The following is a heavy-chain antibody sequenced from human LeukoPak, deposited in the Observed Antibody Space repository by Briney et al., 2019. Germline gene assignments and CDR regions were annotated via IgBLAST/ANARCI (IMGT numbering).Heavy chain of an antibody. CDR1: GGSISGYY. D-gene: IGHD3-22*01. J-gene: IGHJ6*02. V-gene: IGHV4-59*08. Sequence: PSETLSLTCTVSGGSISGYYWSWIRQPPGKGLEWIGYIYYSGSTNYNPSLKSRVTISVDTSKNQFSLKLTSVTAADTAVYYCARRGPVNSSGYYYYYYGMDVWGQGTTVTVSS. CDR2: IYYSGST. CDR3: ARRGPVNSSGYYYYYYGMDV.